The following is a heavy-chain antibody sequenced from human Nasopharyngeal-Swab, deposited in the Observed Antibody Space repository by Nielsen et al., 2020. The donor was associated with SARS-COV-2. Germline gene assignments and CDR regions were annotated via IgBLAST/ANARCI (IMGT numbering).Heavy chain of an antibody. Sequence: ASVKVSCKASGYTFTSYGISWVRQAPGQGLEWMGWISAYNGNTNYAQKFQGRVTMTRDTSISTAYMELSRLRSDDTAVYYCARDMARYCSSPSCYAPGAYYYYVMDVWGQGTTVTVSS. D-gene: IGHD2-2*01. J-gene: IGHJ6*02. CDR1: GYTFTSYG. CDR3: ARDMARYCSSPSCYAPGAYYYYVMDV. V-gene: IGHV1-18*01. CDR2: ISAYNGNT.